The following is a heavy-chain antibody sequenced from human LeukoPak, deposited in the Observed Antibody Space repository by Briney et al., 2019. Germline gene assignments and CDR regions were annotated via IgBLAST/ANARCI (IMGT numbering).Heavy chain of an antibody. D-gene: IGHD2-2*01. CDR2: IYHSGST. Sequence: PSGTLSLTCAVSGGSISSSNWWSWVRQPPGKGLEWMGEIYHSGSTNYNPSLKSRVTISVDKSKNQFSLKLSSVTAADTAVYYCASPPLNCSSTSCYGRYFDYWGQGTLVTVSS. J-gene: IGHJ4*02. V-gene: IGHV4-4*02. CDR1: GGSISSSNW. CDR3: ASPPLNCSSTSCYGRYFDY.